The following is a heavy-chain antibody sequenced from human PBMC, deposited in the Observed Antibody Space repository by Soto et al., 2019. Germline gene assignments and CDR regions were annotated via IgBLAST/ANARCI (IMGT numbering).Heavy chain of an antibody. D-gene: IGHD4-17*01. V-gene: IGHV3-30*03. CDR1: GFTFSSYG. CDR2: ISHDGSKT. J-gene: IGHJ4*02. CDR3: ARDDALITVTKVPFDY. Sequence: GGSLRLSCAASGFTFSSYGIHWVRQAPGKGLEWVAVISHDGSKTNYADSVRGRFTISRDNSKDTVYLQMNSPRAEDTAVYYCARDDALITVTKVPFDYWGQGTLVTVSS.